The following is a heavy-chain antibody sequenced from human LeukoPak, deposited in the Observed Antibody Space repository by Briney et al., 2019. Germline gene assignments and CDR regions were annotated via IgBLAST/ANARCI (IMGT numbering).Heavy chain of an antibody. CDR3: ARVWARLSLVSVIAVADPGAFDI. J-gene: IGHJ3*02. CDR2: IKQDGSEK. D-gene: IGHD6-19*01. Sequence: PGGSLRLSCAASGFTFSSYWMSWVRQAPGKGLEWVANIKQDGSEKYYVGSVKGRFTISRDNAKNSLYLQMNSLRAEDTAVYYCARVWARLSLVSVIAVADPGAFDIWGQGTMVTVSS. V-gene: IGHV3-7*01. CDR1: GFTFSSYW.